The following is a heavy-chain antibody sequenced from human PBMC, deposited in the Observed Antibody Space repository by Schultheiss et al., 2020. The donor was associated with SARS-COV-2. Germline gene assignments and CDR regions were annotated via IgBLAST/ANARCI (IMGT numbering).Heavy chain of an antibody. CDR3: ARDGGYYGSGSYSYYYYYGMDV. Sequence: SETLSLTCTVSGGSISSGGYYWSWIRQHPGKGLEWIGYIYYSGSTYYNPSLKSRVTISVDTSKNQFSLKLSSVTAADTAVYYCARDGGYYGSGSYSYYYYYGMDVWGQGTTVTFSS. D-gene: IGHD3-10*01. J-gene: IGHJ6*02. CDR2: IYYSGST. CDR1: GGSISSGGYY. V-gene: IGHV4-31*03.